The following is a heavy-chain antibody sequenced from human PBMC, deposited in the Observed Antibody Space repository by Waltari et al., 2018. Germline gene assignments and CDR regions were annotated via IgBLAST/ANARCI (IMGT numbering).Heavy chain of an antibody. J-gene: IGHJ4*02. CDR1: GFTFISYS. CDR2: ISSSSSYI. CDR3: ARSYCGGDCYFDY. Sequence: EVQLVESGGGLVKPGGSLRLSCAASGFTFISYSMHWVRQAPGKGLEWVSSISSSSSYIYYADSVKGRFTISRDNAKNSLYLQMNSLRAEDTAVYYCARSYCGGDCYFDYWGQGTLVTVSS. V-gene: IGHV3-21*01. D-gene: IGHD2-21*01.